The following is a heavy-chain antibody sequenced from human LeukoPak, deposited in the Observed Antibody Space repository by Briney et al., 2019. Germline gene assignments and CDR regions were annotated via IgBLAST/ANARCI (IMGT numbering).Heavy chain of an antibody. CDR3: ARAHYGTASPAGGL. Sequence: SSETLSLTCAVYSGSLSGYYWSWIRQPPGRGLEWIGEINRSGSANYNPSLKSRVIVSVDTSKNQFSLKLSSVTAADTAVYYCARAHYGTASPAGGLWGQGTLVTVSS. CDR1: SGSLSGYY. CDR2: INRSGSA. V-gene: IGHV4-34*01. J-gene: IGHJ4*02. D-gene: IGHD1-1*01.